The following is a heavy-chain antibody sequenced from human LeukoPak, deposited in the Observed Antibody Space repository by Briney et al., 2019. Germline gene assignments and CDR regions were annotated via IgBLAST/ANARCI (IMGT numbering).Heavy chain of an antibody. CDR3: ARSTWYSSGWNDAFDI. CDR1: GYSFTSYW. Sequence: GESLKISCKGSGYSFTSYWIGWVRQLPGKGLEWMGIIYPGDSDTRYSPSFQGQVTISADKSISTAYLQWSSLRASDTAMYYCARSTWYSSGWNDAFDIWGQGTMVTVSS. D-gene: IGHD6-19*01. CDR2: IYPGDSDT. J-gene: IGHJ3*02. V-gene: IGHV5-51*01.